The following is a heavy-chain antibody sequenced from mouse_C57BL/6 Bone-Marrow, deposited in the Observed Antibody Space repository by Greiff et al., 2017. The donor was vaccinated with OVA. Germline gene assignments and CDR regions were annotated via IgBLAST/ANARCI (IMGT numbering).Heavy chain of an antibody. CDR1: GYTFTGYW. J-gene: IGHJ4*01. V-gene: IGHV1-50*01. CDR3: ARRIYYGNWVYAMDY. Sequence: QVQLQQPGAELVKPGASVKLSCKASGYTFTGYWMQWVKQRPGQGLEWIGEIDPSDSYTNYNQKFKGKATLTVDTSSSTAYMQLSSLTSEDSAVYYCARRIYYGNWVYAMDYWGQGTSVTVSS. CDR2: IDPSDSYT. D-gene: IGHD2-1*01.